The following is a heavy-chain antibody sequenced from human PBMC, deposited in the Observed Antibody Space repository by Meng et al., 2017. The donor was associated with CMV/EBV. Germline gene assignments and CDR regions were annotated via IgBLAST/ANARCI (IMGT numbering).Heavy chain of an antibody. CDR2: ISYVGINT. CDR1: FSTYA. V-gene: IGHV3-30-3*01. Sequence: FSTYAMHWVRQAPGKGLEWVALISYVGINTYYADSVTGRFTISRDDSKNTLYMQMNSLKTEDTAVYYCARAKHLGYCSAGSCYSMGYWGQGSLVTVSS. D-gene: IGHD2-15*01. CDR3: ARAKHLGYCSAGSCYSMGY. J-gene: IGHJ4*02.